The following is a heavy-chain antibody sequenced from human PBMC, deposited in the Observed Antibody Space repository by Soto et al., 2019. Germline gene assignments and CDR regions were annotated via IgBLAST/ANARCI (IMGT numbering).Heavy chain of an antibody. D-gene: IGHD6-19*01. J-gene: IGHJ4*02. Sequence: GESLKISCKGSGYRFTSYWIGWVRQMPGKDLEWMGFIYPGDSDTTYSPSFQGQVTISADKTLTTAYLQWISLKASDSAMYYCALAGYNSGWYYFDYWGQGTPVTVSS. CDR1: GYRFTSYW. CDR2: IYPGDSDT. V-gene: IGHV5-51*01. CDR3: ALAGYNSGWYYFDY.